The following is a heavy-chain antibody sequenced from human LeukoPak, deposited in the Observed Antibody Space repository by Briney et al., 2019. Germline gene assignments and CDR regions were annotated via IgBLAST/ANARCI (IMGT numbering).Heavy chain of an antibody. J-gene: IGHJ6*03. CDR1: GGSISSYY. CDR2: IYYSGST. CDR3: ARDQYNWNYGGYYYYYMDV. Sequence: SETLSLTCTVSGGSISSYYWSWIRQPPGKGLEWIGYIYYSGSTNYNPSLKSRVTISVDTSKNQFSLKLSSVTAADTAVYYCARDQYNWNYGGYYYYYMDVWGKGTTVTVSS. V-gene: IGHV4-59*01. D-gene: IGHD1-7*01.